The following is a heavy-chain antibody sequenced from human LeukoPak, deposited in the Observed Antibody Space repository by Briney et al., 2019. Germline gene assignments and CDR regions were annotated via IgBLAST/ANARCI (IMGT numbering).Heavy chain of an antibody. CDR1: VYTLTELS. CDR2: FDPEDGET. Sequence: ASVKVSCKVSVYTLTELSMHWVLQAPGKGLEWMGGFDPEDGETIYAQTFQGRVTMTEDTSTDTAYMELSSLRSEDTAVYYCATTGRTRDYFDYWGQGTLVTVSS. J-gene: IGHJ4*02. CDR3: ATTGRTRDYFDY. D-gene: IGHD1-14*01. V-gene: IGHV1-24*01.